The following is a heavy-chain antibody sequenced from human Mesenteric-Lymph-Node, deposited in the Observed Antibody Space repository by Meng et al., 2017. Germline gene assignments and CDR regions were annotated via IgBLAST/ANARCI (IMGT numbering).Heavy chain of an antibody. CDR3: ARRLNYGSGSYRWFDP. CDR1: GFTFSSYS. D-gene: IGHD3-10*01. J-gene: IGHJ5*02. Sequence: GGSLRLSCAASGFTFSSYSMNWVRQAPGKGLEWVSSISSSSSYIYYADSVKGRFTISRDNAKNSLYLQMNSLRAEDTAVYYCARRLNYGSGSYRWFDPWGQGTLVTVSS. V-gene: IGHV3-21*04. CDR2: ISSSSSYI.